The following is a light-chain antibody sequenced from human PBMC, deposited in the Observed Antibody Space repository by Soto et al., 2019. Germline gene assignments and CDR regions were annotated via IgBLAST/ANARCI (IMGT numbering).Light chain of an antibody. CDR3: CSYAGSYTVV. CDR2: DVS. J-gene: IGLJ3*02. V-gene: IGLV2-11*01. Sequence: QSALTQPRSVSGSPGQSVTISCTGTGSDVGGYNFVSWYQQCPGKAPKLMIYDVSKRPSGVPDRFSGSKSGNTASLTISGLQAEVDADYYCCSYAGSYTVVFGGGTKVTVL. CDR1: GSDVGGYNF.